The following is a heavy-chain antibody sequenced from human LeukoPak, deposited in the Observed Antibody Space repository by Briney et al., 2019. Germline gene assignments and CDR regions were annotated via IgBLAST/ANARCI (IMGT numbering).Heavy chain of an antibody. CDR2: IYHSGST. CDR3: ARTWYSSRVVDY. V-gene: IGHV4-4*02. D-gene: IGHD6-13*01. CDR1: GGSISSSNW. J-gene: IGHJ4*02. Sequence: KPSGTLSLTCAVTGGSISSSNWWSWVRQPPGKGLEWIGEIYHSGSTNYNPSLKSRVTISVDESNNQFSLKLSSVTAADTAVYYCARTWYSSRVVDYWGQGTLVTVSS.